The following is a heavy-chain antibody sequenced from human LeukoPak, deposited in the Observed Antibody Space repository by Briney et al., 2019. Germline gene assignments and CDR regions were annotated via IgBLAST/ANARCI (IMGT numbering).Heavy chain of an antibody. V-gene: IGHV4-59*12. D-gene: IGHD2-2*01. Sequence: PSETLSLTCTVSGGSFSSYYWNWIRQSPGEGPEWIGFIFYTGSTNYNPSLKSRVTITVDTSKNQFSLKLKSVTAADTAVYYCARVRSGYCSGTSCPHGPFDIWGQGTMVTVSS. CDR3: ARVRSGYCSGTSCPHGPFDI. CDR1: GGSFSSYY. CDR2: IFYTGST. J-gene: IGHJ3*02.